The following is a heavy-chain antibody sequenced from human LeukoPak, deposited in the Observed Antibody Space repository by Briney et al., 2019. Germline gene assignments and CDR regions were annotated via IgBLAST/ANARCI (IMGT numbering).Heavy chain of an antibody. D-gene: IGHD3-22*01. CDR2: ISGSGGIT. CDR1: GFTFRSYA. CDR3: AKTRAGNSSGRDPGWPMDY. J-gene: IGHJ4*02. V-gene: IGHV3-23*01. Sequence: GGSLRLSCAVCGFTFRSYAIYWVRQAPGKGPEWVSGISGSGGITYFADSVKGRFIISRDNSKNTVYLQINNLRAEDTALYYCAKTRAGNSSGRDPGWPMDYWGQGTLVTVSS.